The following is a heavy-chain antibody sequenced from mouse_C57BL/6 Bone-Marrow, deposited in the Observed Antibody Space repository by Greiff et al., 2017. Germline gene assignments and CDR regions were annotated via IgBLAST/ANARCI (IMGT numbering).Heavy chain of an antibody. CDR2: ISDGGSYT. Sequence: EVQGVESGGGLVKPGGSLKLSCAASGFTFSSYAMSWVRQTPEKRLEWVATISDGGSYTYYPDNVKGRFTISRDNAKNNLYLQMSHLKSEDTAMYYCARGQDYSNYVLAWFAYWGQGTLVTVSA. CDR1: GFTFSSYA. J-gene: IGHJ3*01. V-gene: IGHV5-4*01. CDR3: ARGQDYSNYVLAWFAY. D-gene: IGHD2-5*01.